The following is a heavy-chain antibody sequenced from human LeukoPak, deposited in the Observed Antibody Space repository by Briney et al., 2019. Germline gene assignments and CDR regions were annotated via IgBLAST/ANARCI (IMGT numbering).Heavy chain of an antibody. CDR2: ITGGGGST. Sequence: GGSLRLSCAASGFTFSTYAMTWVRQAPGKGLEWVSLITGGGGSTYYVDSVKGRFTISRDNSKSTLYLEMNSLRAEDTAVYYCAKRSGTASLGGTNFDYGGQGTRVTVSS. J-gene: IGHJ4*02. D-gene: IGHD6-19*01. CDR1: GFTFSTYA. CDR3: AKRSGTASLGGTNFDY. V-gene: IGHV3-23*01.